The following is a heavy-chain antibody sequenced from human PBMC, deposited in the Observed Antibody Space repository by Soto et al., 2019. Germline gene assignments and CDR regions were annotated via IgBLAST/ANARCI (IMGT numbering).Heavy chain of an antibody. D-gene: IGHD6-13*01. CDR1: GFTFSSYS. CDR3: ARGAAGMFDY. CDR2: ISSSSSTI. J-gene: IGHJ4*02. V-gene: IGHV3-48*02. Sequence: PVGSMRIACAACGFTFSSYSMNGVRQAPGKGLEWVSYISSSSSTIYYADSVKGRFTISRDNAKNSLYLQMNSLRDEDTAVYYCARGAAGMFDYWGQGTLVTVSS.